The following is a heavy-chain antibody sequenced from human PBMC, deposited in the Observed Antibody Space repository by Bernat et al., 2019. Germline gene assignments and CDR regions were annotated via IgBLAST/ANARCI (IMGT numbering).Heavy chain of an antibody. D-gene: IGHD5-18*01. J-gene: IGHJ4*02. CDR1: GGSISSSSYY. Sequence: QLQLQESGPGLVKPSETLSLTCTVSGGSISSSSYYWGWIRQPPGKGLEWIGSIYYSGSTYYNPSLKSRVTISVDTSKNQFSLKLSSVTAADTAVYYCGRLFTGGYSYGYDYWGQRTLVTVSS. V-gene: IGHV4-39*01. CDR2: IYYSGST. CDR3: GRLFTGGYSYGYDY.